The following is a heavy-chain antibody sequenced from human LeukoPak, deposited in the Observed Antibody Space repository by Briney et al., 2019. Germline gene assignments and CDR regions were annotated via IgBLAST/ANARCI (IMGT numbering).Heavy chain of an antibody. Sequence: PSETLSLTCAVYGGSFSGYYWSWIRQPPGKGLEWNGEINHSGSTNYNPSLKSRVTISVDTSKNQFSLKLSSVTAADTAVYYCARGRPATAISYPFDYWGQGTLVTVSS. D-gene: IGHD2-2*02. CDR1: GGSFSGYY. V-gene: IGHV4-34*01. CDR3: ARGRPATAISYPFDY. J-gene: IGHJ4*02. CDR2: INHSGST.